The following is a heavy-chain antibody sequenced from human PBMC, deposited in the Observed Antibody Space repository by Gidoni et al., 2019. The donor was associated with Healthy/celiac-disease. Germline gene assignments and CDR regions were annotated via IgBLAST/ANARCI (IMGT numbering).Heavy chain of an antibody. D-gene: IGHD2-2*01. CDR1: GGSFSGYY. CDR2: INHSGST. V-gene: IGHV4-34*01. Sequence: QVQLQQWGAGLLKPSATLSLTCAVYGGSFSGYYWSWIRQPPGKGLEWIGEINHSGSTNYNPSLKSRVTISVDTYKKQFSLKLSSVTAADTAVYYCAREGVYCSSTSCYALRGLHYYMDVWGKGTTVTVSS. CDR3: AREGVYCSSTSCYALRGLHYYMDV. J-gene: IGHJ6*03.